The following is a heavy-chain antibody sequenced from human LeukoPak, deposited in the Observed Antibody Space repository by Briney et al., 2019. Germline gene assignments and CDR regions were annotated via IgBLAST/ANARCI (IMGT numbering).Heavy chain of an antibody. J-gene: IGHJ2*01. CDR1: GFTFSDYY. Sequence: PGGSLRLSCAASGFTFSDYYMSWIRQAPGKGLEWVSYISSSGSAIYYADSVKGRFTISRDNAKNSLYLQMNSLRAEDTAVYYRARAYDSSGLSYWYFNLWGRGALVTVSS. D-gene: IGHD3-22*01. CDR3: ARAYDSSGLSYWYFNL. CDR2: ISSSGSAI. V-gene: IGHV3-11*04.